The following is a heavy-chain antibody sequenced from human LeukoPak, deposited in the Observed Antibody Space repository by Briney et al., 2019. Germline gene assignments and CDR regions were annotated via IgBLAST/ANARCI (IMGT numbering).Heavy chain of an antibody. CDR1: GFTFSSYS. V-gene: IGHV3-21*01. D-gene: IGHD3-10*01. J-gene: IGHJ1*01. CDR3: ARDSSGFGSPDEYFQH. CDR2: ISSSSYI. Sequence: PGGSLRLSCAASGFTFSSYSMNWVRQAPGKGLEWVSSISSSSYIYYADSVKGRFTISRDNAKNSLYLQMNSLRAEDTAVYYCARDSSGFGSPDEYFQHWGQGTLVTVSS.